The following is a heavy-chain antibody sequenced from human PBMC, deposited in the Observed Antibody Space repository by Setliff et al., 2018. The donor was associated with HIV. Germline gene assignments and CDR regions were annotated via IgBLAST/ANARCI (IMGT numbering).Heavy chain of an antibody. J-gene: IGHJ4*02. CDR2: IYQIGST. CDR1: HYSINSEYY. D-gene: IGHD3-16*01. Sequence: PSETLSLTCTVSHYSINSEYYWGWFRQPPGKGLEYIGSIYQIGSTYCSPSLKSRVSMSIDTSKDQFSLRLKSLTASDTAVYYCARLDTIMLYSDCWGQGTLVTVSS. V-gene: IGHV4-38-2*02. CDR3: ARLDTIMLYSDC.